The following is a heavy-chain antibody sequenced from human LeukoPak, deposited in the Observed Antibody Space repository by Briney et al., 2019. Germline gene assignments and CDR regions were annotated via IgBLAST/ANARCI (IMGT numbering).Heavy chain of an antibody. D-gene: IGHD1-26*01. J-gene: IGHJ3*02. CDR3: VRDQSLWALDI. V-gene: IGHV3-74*01. CDR1: GFTFSNYW. CDR2: IKGDGIDT. Sequence: GGSLRLSCAASGFTFSNYWMHWVRQAPGKGLMWVSRIKGDGIDTIGADFVRGRFTTSRDNAKNTLYLQMNCLRAEDTATYYCVRDQSLWALDIWGQGTTVTVSS.